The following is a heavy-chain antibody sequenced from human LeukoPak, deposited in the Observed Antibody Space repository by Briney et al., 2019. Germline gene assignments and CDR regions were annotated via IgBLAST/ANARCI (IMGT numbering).Heavy chain of an antibody. CDR3: ARQCPREYDFWSGYYTLGDYFDY. V-gene: IGHV4-4*02. Sequence: SETLSLTCAVSGGSISNSNWWSWVRQPPGKGLEWIREIYHSGSTNYNPSRKSRVTISVDKSKNQFSLKLSSVTAADTAVYYCARQCPREYDFWSGYYTLGDYFDYWGQGTLVTVPS. J-gene: IGHJ4*02. D-gene: IGHD3-3*01. CDR2: IYHSGST. CDR1: GGSISNSNW.